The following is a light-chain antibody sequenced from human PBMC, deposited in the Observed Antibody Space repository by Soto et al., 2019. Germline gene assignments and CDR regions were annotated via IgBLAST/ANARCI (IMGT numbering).Light chain of an antibody. CDR2: DVS. Sequence: EIVLTQSPATLSLSPGERATLSCRASQSVSTYLAWYQQKPGQAPRLLIYDVSDRATGIPARFSGSGSGTNFTLTISGLEPQDFAGYYCQHRSGWPPWTFGQGTKVQI. CDR3: QHRSGWPPWT. J-gene: IGKJ1*01. V-gene: IGKV3-11*01. CDR1: QSVSTY.